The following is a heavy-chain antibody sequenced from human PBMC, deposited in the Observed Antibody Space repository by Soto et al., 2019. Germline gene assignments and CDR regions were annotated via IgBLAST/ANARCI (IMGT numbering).Heavy chain of an antibody. V-gene: IGHV3-23*01. J-gene: IGHJ4*02. CDR3: AKDRSYWNDVGDYFDH. CDR2: ISGSGGST. D-gene: IGHD1-1*01. CDR1: GFTFSSYA. Sequence: EGQLLESGGGLVQPGGSLRLSCAASGFTFSSYAMSWVRQAPGKGLEWGSAISGSGGSTYYEDSVKGRFTISRDNSKNTLYLQMNRLRDEDKAVYYCAKDRSYWNDVGDYFDHLGQGTLVTVSS.